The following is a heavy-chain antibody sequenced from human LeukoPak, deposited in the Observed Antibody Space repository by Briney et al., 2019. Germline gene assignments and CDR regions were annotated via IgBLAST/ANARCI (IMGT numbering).Heavy chain of an antibody. V-gene: IGHV3-30*18. Sequence: GGSLRLSCAASGFTFSSYGMHWVRQAPGKGLEWVAVISYDGSNKYYADSVKGRFTISRDNSKNTLCLQMNSLRAEDTAVYYCAKDRGAAAGSFDPWGQGTLVTVSS. CDR2: ISYDGSNK. J-gene: IGHJ5*02. D-gene: IGHD6-13*01. CDR3: AKDRGAAAGSFDP. CDR1: GFTFSSYG.